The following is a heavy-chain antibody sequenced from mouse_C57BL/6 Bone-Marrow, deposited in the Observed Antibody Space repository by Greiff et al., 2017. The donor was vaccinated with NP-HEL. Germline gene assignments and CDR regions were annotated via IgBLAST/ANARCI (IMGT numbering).Heavy chain of an antibody. CDR1: GYTFTSYT. Sequence: QVHVKQSGAELARPGASVKMSCKASGYTFTSYTMHWVKQRPGQGLEWIGYINPSSGYTKYNQKFKDKATLTADKSSSTAYMQLSSLTSEDSAVYYCARGDLYYGSSLIDYWGQGTTLTVSS. D-gene: IGHD1-1*01. CDR2: INPSSGYT. J-gene: IGHJ2*01. CDR3: ARGDLYYGSSLIDY. V-gene: IGHV1-4*01.